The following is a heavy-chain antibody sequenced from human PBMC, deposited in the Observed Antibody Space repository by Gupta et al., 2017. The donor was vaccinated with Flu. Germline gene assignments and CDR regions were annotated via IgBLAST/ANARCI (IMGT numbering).Heavy chain of an antibody. J-gene: IGHJ4*02. V-gene: IGHV1-69-2*01. CDR3: TTSRKGEITLGVEVTEFFFDS. D-gene: IGHD2-21*02. CDR1: RYISRDNY. Sequence: EVQLVQSGAEVKRPGSTVQISCEVSRYISRDNYIHWVQQAPGKGLEWMGHVDPADGETRYAEKVQGRVTMTEDTSMGTAYMELSRLRSEDTAIYYCTTSRKGEITLGVEVTEFFFDSWGQGSRVTGSA. CDR2: VDPADGET.